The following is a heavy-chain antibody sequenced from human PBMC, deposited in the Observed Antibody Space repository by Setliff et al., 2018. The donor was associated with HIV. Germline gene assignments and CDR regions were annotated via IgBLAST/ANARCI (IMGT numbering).Heavy chain of an antibody. D-gene: IGHD6-13*01. Sequence: GGSLRLSCAASGFTFSSYGIHWVRQAPGKGLEWVAFIRYTGNDKSYADSVKGRFTISRDNSKNTLYLEMNSLKIEDTAVYYCVRRGGAAAGGPHNWFDPWCQGTLVTVSS. CDR3: VRRGGAAAGGPHNWFDP. CDR2: IRYTGNDK. V-gene: IGHV3-30*02. J-gene: IGHJ5*02. CDR1: GFTFSSYG.